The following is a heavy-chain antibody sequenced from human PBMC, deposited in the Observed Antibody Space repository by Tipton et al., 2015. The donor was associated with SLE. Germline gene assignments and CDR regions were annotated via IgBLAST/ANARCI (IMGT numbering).Heavy chain of an antibody. V-gene: IGHV4-4*07. D-gene: IGHD3-3*01. Sequence: TLSLTCTVSGGSISNYYWSWLRQPAGKGLEWIGRIYTSGSTNYNPSLKSRVTILVDTSKNQFSLKLSSVTAADTAVYYCAREGYDFWSGPTGYLDLWGRGTLVTVSS. CDR1: GGSISNYY. CDR3: AREGYDFWSGPTGYLDL. J-gene: IGHJ2*01. CDR2: IYTSGST.